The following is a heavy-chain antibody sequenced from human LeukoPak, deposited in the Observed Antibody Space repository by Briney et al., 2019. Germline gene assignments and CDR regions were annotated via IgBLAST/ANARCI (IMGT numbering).Heavy chain of an antibody. CDR1: GCSFSDEY. CDR2: ISSGGDKR. Sequence: GGSLRLSCVGSGCSFSDEYMSWIRQAPGKGLEWVSYISSGGDKRLYADSVKGRFTISRDDAENSLYLQMNSLRVEDTAIYYCARVRGSGNYAYADYWGQGTLVTVSS. V-gene: IGHV3-11*01. J-gene: IGHJ4*02. CDR3: ARVRGSGNYAYADY. D-gene: IGHD3-10*01.